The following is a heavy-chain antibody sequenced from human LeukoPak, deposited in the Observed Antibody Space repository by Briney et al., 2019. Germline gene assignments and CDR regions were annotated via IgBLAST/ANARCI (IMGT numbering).Heavy chain of an antibody. Sequence: GGSLRLSCAASGFTFSSYAMSWVRQTPGKGLGWVSGISDSGGGTYYADSVKGRFTISRDNSKNTLYLQMNSLRAEDTAVYYCAKDLTPSDYWGQGTLVTVSS. J-gene: IGHJ4*02. CDR1: GFTFSSYA. CDR2: ISDSGGGT. V-gene: IGHV3-23*01. CDR3: AKDLTPSDY.